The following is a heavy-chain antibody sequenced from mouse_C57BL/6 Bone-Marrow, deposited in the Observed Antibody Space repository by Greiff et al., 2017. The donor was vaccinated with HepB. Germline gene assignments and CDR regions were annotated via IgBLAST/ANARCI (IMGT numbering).Heavy chain of an antibody. CDR3: AREYYYGSSYEGY. D-gene: IGHD1-1*01. J-gene: IGHJ2*01. CDR1: GFTFSDFY. Sequence: EVQGVESGGGLVQSGRSLRLSCATSGFTFSDFYMEWVRQAPGKGLEWIAASRNKANDYTTEYSASVKGRFIVSRDTSQSILYLQMNALRAEDTAIYYCAREYYYGSSYEGYWGQGTTLTVSS. V-gene: IGHV7-1*01. CDR2: SRNKANDYTT.